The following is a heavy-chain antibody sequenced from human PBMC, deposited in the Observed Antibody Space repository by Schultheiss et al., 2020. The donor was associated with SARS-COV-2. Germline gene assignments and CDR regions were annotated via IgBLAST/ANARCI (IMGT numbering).Heavy chain of an antibody. CDR1: GGSFSGYY. D-gene: IGHD2-2*01. J-gene: IGHJ6*02. CDR2: INHSGST. CDR3: ARGIVVALRRTGGIDV. Sequence: SETLSLTCAVYGGSFSGYYWSWIRQPPGKGLEWIGEINHSGSTNYNPSLKSRVTISVDTSKNQFSLKLSSVTAADTAVYYCARGIVVALRRTGGIDVWGQGTTVTVSS. V-gene: IGHV4-34*01.